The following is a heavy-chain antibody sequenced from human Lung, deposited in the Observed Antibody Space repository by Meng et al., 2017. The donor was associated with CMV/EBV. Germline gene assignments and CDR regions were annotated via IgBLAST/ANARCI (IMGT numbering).Heavy chain of an antibody. CDR2: FKGTTDGGTT. CDR1: GFTFSNAR. J-gene: IGHJ4*02. V-gene: IGHV3-15*01. CDR3: LYYYDSSGYVDY. D-gene: IGHD3-22*01. Sequence: GESLKISCAASGFTFSNARMSWVRQAPGKGLEWVGRFKGTTDGGTTDYAAPVKGRFSISRDDSKKTLHLQMNSLKTEDTAVYFCLYYYDSSGYVDYWGQGTXVTVSS.